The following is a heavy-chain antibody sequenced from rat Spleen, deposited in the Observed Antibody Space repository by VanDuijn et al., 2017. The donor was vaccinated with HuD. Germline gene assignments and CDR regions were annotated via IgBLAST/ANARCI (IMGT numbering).Heavy chain of an antibody. Sequence: EVQLVESGGGLVQPGRSLNLSCAASGFTFSDYTMAWVRQAPKKGLEWVAAIIYDGSNTYYRDSVKGRFTISRDNAKSTLYLQMDSLRSEDTAIYYCARPTTGIPFNYWGQGVMVTVSS. V-gene: IGHV5-17*01. J-gene: IGHJ2*01. CDR2: IIYDGSNT. CDR3: ARPTTGIPFNY. D-gene: IGHD1-9*01. CDR1: GFTFSDYT.